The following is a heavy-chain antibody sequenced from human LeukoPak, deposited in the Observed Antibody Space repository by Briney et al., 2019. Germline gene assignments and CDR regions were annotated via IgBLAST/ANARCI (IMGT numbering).Heavy chain of an antibody. Sequence: GESLKIPCKGSGYSFTSYWIGWVRQMPGKGLEWMGIIYPGCSDTRYSPSFQGRVTISADKSISTASLQRSSLNASDTAMYYWARAHTSGGYYYYYMAIWGKGTTVTVSS. D-gene: IGHD3-10*01. V-gene: IGHV5-51*01. CDR2: IYPGCSDT. CDR1: GYSFTSYW. CDR3: ARAHTSGGYYYYYMAI. J-gene: IGHJ6*03.